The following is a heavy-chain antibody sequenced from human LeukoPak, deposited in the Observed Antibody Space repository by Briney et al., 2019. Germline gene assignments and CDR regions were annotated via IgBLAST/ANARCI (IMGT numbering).Heavy chain of an antibody. CDR3: TREGIAVAGTPEDYGMDV. D-gene: IGHD6-19*01. CDR1: GFTFSSYA. J-gene: IGHJ6*02. Sequence: GGSLRLSCAASGFTFSSYAMSWVRQAPGKGLEWVSVVGGGGGSTYYADPVKGRFTISRDNSRNTLFLQMNSLIADDTAVYYCTREGIAVAGTPEDYGMDVWGQGTTVTVSS. CDR2: VGGGGGST. V-gene: IGHV3-23*01.